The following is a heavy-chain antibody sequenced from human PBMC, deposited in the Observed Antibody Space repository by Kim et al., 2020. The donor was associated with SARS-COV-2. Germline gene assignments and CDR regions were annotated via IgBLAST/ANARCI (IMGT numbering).Heavy chain of an antibody. Sequence: SETLSLTCTVSGGSISSYYWSWIRQPPGKGLEWIGYIYYSGSTNYNPSLKSRVTISVDTSKNQFSLKLSSVTAADTAVYYCARGGSGWYLAYYGMDVWGQGTTVTVSS. J-gene: IGHJ6*02. CDR2: IYYSGST. CDR1: GGSISSYY. D-gene: IGHD6-19*01. CDR3: ARGGSGWYLAYYGMDV. V-gene: IGHV4-59*01.